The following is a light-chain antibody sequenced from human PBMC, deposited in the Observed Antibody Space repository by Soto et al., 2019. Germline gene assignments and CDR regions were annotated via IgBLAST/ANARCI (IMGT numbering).Light chain of an antibody. CDR3: CSYAGSSTYV. CDR1: SSDVGSYNL. CDR2: EGS. Sequence: QSALTQPASVSGSPGQSITISCTGTSSDVGSYNLVSWYQQHPGKAPKLMIYEGSKRPSGVSNRFSGSKSGNTASLTSSGLQAEDEADDYCCSYAGSSTYVFGTGTKLTVL. V-gene: IGLV2-23*01. J-gene: IGLJ1*01.